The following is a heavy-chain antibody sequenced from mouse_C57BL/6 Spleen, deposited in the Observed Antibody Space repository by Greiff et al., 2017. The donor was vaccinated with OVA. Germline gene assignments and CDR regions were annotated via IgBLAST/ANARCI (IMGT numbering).Heavy chain of an antibody. CDR1: GYTFTSYW. Sequence: VKLQQPGAELVMPGASVKLSCKASGYTFTSYWMHWVKQRPGQGLEWIGEIDPSDSYTNYNQKFKGKSTLTVDKSSSTAYMQLSSLTSEDSAVYYCARISDYGSSPYWYFDVWGTGTTVTVSS. V-gene: IGHV1-69*01. D-gene: IGHD1-1*01. J-gene: IGHJ1*03. CDR2: IDPSDSYT. CDR3: ARISDYGSSPYWYFDV.